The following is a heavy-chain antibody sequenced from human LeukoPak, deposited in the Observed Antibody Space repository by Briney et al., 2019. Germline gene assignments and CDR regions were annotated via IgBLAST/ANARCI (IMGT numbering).Heavy chain of an antibody. J-gene: IGHJ4*02. CDR3: AKVGDDSSGYYDFDY. V-gene: IGHV3-7*01. CDR2: IKEDGSEK. D-gene: IGHD3-22*01. Sequence: GGSLRLSCAASGFTFRTYWMNWVRQAPGKGLEWVANIKEDGSEKYYVDSVKGRFTISRDNAKNSLYLQMNTLRAEDTAVYYCAKVGDDSSGYYDFDYWGQGTLVTVSS. CDR1: GFTFRTYW.